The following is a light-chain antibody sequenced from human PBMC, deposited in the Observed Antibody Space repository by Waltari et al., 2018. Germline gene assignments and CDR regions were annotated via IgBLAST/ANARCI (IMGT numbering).Light chain of an antibody. CDR3: SSSAVTSVL. J-gene: IGLJ3*02. CDR1: SSDVGEDTY. V-gene: IGLV2-8*01. CDR2: DSI. Sequence: HSALTQPPSASGSPGQSVTISCSGISSDVGEDTYVSWYQQRPGHAPKLIIYDSIKRPSGIHRRFSGSKSADTASLTVSGLLPEDEANYYCSSSAVTSVLFGGGTKLTV.